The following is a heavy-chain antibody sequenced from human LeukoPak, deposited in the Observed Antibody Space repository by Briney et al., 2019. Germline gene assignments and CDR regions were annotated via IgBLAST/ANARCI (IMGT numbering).Heavy chain of an antibody. V-gene: IGHV3-21*04. CDR1: GFTFNNYS. CDR3: AKWGDYDVLTGYYVSDY. Sequence: GGSLRLSCAASGFTFNNYSMNWVRQAPGKGLEWVSSISYSSGYIYYGDSVKGRFTISRDNSKNTVFLQMNSLRAEDTAVYYCAKWGDYDVLTGYYVSDYWGQGTLVTVPS. CDR2: ISYSSGYI. D-gene: IGHD3-9*01. J-gene: IGHJ4*02.